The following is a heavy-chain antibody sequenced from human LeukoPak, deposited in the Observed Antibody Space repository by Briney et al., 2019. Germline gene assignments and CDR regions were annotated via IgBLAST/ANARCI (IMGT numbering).Heavy chain of an antibody. CDR2: IYYSGST. Sequence: SETLSLTCTVSGGSISSSSYYWGWIRQPPGKGLEWIGSIYYSGSTYYNPSLKSRVTISVDTSKNQFSLKLSSVTAADTAVYYCARGGSYSSGWYTGYYFDYWGQGTLVTVSS. V-gene: IGHV4-39*07. CDR1: GGSISSSSYY. D-gene: IGHD6-19*01. CDR3: ARGGSYSSGWYTGYYFDY. J-gene: IGHJ4*02.